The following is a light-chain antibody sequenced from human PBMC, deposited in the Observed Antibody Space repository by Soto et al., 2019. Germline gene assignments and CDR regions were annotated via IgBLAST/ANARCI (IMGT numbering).Light chain of an antibody. J-gene: IGKJ4*01. CDR1: QSSSSW. CDR2: KAS. Sequence: DIQMTQSPSTLSASVGDRVTITCRASQSSSSWLAWYQQKPGKAPKLLIYKASNLESGVPSRFSGSGSGTEFTLTISSLQPDDFATYYCQQYNSYPFTFGGGTKVEIK. V-gene: IGKV1-5*03. CDR3: QQYNSYPFT.